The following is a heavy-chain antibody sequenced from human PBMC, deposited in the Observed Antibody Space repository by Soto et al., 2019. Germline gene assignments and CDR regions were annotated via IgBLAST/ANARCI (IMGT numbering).Heavy chain of an antibody. Sequence: ASVKVSCKASGYTFTSYDINWVRHATGQGLEWVGWMNPNSGNTGYAQKFQGRVTMTRNTSISTAYMELSSLRSEDTAVYYCARQFIVVVPAAMRYYYYYMDVSGKGTTVTVSS. CDR1: GYTFTSYD. CDR3: ARQFIVVVPAAMRYYYYYMDV. CDR2: MNPNSGNT. D-gene: IGHD2-2*01. V-gene: IGHV1-8*01. J-gene: IGHJ6*03.